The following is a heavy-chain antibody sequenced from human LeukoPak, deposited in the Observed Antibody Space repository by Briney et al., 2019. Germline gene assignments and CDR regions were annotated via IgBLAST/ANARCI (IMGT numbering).Heavy chain of an antibody. CDR3: AKGRGSSGWYDPLDY. V-gene: IGHV3-30*18. J-gene: IGHJ4*02. CDR1: GFTFSSCG. CDR2: ISYDGSNK. Sequence: GGSLRLSCAASGFTFSSCGMHWVRQAPGKGLEWVAVISYDGSNKYYADSVKGRFTISRDNSKNTLYLQMNSLRAEDTAVYYCAKGRGSSGWYDPLDYWGQGTLVTVSS. D-gene: IGHD6-19*01.